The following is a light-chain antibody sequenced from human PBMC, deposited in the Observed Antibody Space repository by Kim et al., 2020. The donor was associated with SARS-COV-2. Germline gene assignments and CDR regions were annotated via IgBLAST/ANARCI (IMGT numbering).Light chain of an antibody. Sequence: GQSVTLSCNGTSSDVGALNYVSWYQQHPGKPPKLVISDVNNRPSGVSDRFSGSKSVNTASLSIFGLQTEDEADYYCSSYTTDSTLVFGGGTKVTVL. J-gene: IGLJ1*01. CDR1: SSDVGALNY. V-gene: IGLV2-14*03. CDR2: DVN. CDR3: SSYTTDSTLV.